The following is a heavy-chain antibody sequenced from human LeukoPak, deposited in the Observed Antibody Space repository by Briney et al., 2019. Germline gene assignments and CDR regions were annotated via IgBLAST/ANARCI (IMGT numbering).Heavy chain of an antibody. D-gene: IGHD3-22*01. Sequence: PSETLSLTCTVSGYSISSGYYWGWIRQPPGKGLEWIGSIYHSGSTYYNPSLKSRVTISVDTSKNQFSLKLSSVTAADTAVYYCARDIIPNYDSSGDPYDYWGQGTLVTVSS. CDR1: GYSISSGYY. CDR3: ARDIIPNYDSSGDPYDY. CDR2: IYHSGST. J-gene: IGHJ4*02. V-gene: IGHV4-38-2*02.